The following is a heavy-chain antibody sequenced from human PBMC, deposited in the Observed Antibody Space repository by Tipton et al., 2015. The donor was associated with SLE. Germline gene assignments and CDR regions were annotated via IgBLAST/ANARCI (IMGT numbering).Heavy chain of an antibody. CDR1: GGSISSSNW. CDR2: MYHSGST. Sequence: TLSLTCTVSGGSISSSNWWSWVRQPPGKGLEWIGEMYHSGSTNYNPSLKSRVTISVDKSKNQFSLKLSSVTAADTAVYYCARDLVRGVSGGYWGQGTLVTVSS. V-gene: IGHV4-4*02. CDR3: ARDLVRGVSGGY. D-gene: IGHD3-10*01. J-gene: IGHJ4*02.